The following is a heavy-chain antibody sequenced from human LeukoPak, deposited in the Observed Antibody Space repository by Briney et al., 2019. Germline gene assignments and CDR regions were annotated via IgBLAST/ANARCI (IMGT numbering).Heavy chain of an antibody. D-gene: IGHD6-13*01. CDR1: GFSIDDYG. CDR3: ARDRLAATGLFDY. J-gene: IGHJ4*02. V-gene: IGHV3-20*04. CDR2: INWDGGSA. Sequence: GGSLRLSCAASGFSIDDYGMSWVRQAPGKGLEWVSGINWDGGSAAYADSVKGRFTISRDNAKNSLYLQMNSLRTEDTAFYYCARDRLAATGLFDYWGQGTLVTVSS.